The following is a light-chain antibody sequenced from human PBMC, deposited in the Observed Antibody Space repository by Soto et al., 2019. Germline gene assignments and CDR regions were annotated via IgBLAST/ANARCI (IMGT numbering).Light chain of an antibody. V-gene: IGLV2-11*01. J-gene: IGLJ1*01. CDR3: CSYVGGYSYV. CDR1: SRDVGDYNS. CDR2: DVS. Sequence: QSALTQPRSVSGSPGQSVTVSCIGTSRDVGDYNSVSWYQQHPGKAPKLMIYDVSKQPSGVPDRFSGSKSGNTASLTIYGHQAEDEADYYCCSYVGGYSYVFGIGTKLTVL.